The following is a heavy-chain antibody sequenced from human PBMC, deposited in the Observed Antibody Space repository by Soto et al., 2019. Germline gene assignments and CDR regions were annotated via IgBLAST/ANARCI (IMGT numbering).Heavy chain of an antibody. J-gene: IGHJ5*02. V-gene: IGHV3-7*01. CDR3: VRDYDFGWFDP. D-gene: IGHD5-12*01. CDR1: GFTFSSYW. CDR2: IKQDGSEK. Sequence: EVQLVESGGGLVQPGGSPRLSCAASGFTFSSYWMSWVRQAPGKGLEWVANIKQDGSEKYYVDSVKGRFTISRDNAKNSLYLQMNSLRAEDTAVYYCVRDYDFGWFDPWGQGTLVTVSS.